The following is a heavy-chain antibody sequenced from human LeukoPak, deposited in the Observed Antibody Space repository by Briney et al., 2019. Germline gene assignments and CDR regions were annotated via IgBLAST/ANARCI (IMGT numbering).Heavy chain of an antibody. CDR2: VYYGGST. CDR1: GFTFSSYS. Sequence: GSLRLSCAASGFTFSSYSMNWIRHPPGKGLEWIGSVYYGGSTYYNPSLKSRVTISVDTSKNQFSLKLSSVTAADTAVYYCARTEDIVVVVAAKWGQGTLVTVSS. CDR3: ARTEDIVVVVAAK. V-gene: IGHV4-39*01. D-gene: IGHD2-15*01. J-gene: IGHJ4*02.